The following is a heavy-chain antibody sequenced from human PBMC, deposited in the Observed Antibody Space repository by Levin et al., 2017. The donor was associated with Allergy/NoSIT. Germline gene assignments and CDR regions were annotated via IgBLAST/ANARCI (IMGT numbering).Heavy chain of an antibody. Sequence: ASVKVSCKASGYTFTDYYMHWVRQAPGQGLEWMGWINPNSGGTNYAQKFQGRVTMTSDTSITTGYMELSRLTSDDAAVYYCATKWGSNADFDYWGQGTLVTVSS. CDR1: GYTFTDYY. CDR3: ATKWGSNADFDY. V-gene: IGHV1-2*02. D-gene: IGHD3-16*01. CDR2: INPNSGGT. J-gene: IGHJ4*02.